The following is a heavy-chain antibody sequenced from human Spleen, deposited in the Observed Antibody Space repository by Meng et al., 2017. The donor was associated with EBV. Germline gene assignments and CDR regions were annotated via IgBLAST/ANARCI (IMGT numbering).Heavy chain of an antibody. V-gene: IGHV4-39*07. CDR2: TLYSGST. Sequence: HLNPRESGPVLVKPVETLSPPCRVPGGSMTSNSYYWGWIRQPPGKGLEWIANTLYSGSTYYNPSLKTRVTISLDTSKNQFSLKLTSVTAADTAFYYCARTYSGYLENFDQWGQGTLVTVSS. CDR3: ARTYSGYLENFDQ. J-gene: IGHJ4*02. D-gene: IGHD3-22*01. CDR1: GGSMTSNSYY.